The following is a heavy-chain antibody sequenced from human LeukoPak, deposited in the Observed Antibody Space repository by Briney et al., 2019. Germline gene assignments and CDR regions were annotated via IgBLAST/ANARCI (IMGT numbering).Heavy chain of an antibody. CDR2: VYHSGST. CDR3: SRSYFSVGAFDI. J-gene: IGHJ3*02. V-gene: IGHV4-38-2*01. D-gene: IGHD2/OR15-2a*01. CDR1: GYSIRTGYY. Sequence: MSSETLSPTCGVSGYSIRTGYYWGWVRQPPGKDLEWIGSVYHSGSTYYNPSLKSRVNVLVDTSENQFSLSLTSVTAADTAVYYCSRSYFSVGAFDIWGQGTMVTVSS.